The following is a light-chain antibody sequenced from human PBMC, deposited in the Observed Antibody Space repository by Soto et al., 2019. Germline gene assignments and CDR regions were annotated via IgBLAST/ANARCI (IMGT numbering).Light chain of an antibody. CDR3: QQSYTTPWT. CDR2: AAS. CDR1: QNINNY. Sequence: DLQLTQSPSSLSASVGDRVTITCRASQNINNYLIWFQHKPGKAPKLLIYAASILQSGVPSRFSGTGSGTDFTLTISSLQPEDFATYSCQQSYTTPWTFGQGTKVEI. J-gene: IGKJ1*01. V-gene: IGKV1-39*01.